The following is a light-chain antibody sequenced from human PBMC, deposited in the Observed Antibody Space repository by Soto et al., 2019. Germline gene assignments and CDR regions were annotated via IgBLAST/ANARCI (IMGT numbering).Light chain of an antibody. CDR1: QSVSSSY. CDR2: GAS. CDR3: QQYGSSIT. Sequence: EIVLTQSPGTLSLSPGERATLSCRASQSVSSSYLAWYQQKPGQAPRLLIYGASSRATGIPDRFSGSGSGTDFTVTISRLEPEDFAAYYCQQYGSSITFGQGTRLEIK. V-gene: IGKV3-20*01. J-gene: IGKJ5*01.